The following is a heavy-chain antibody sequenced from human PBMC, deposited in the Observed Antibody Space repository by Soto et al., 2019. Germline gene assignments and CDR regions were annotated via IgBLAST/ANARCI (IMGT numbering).Heavy chain of an antibody. Sequence: SGTLSLTCTVSGGSISSYYWSWIRQPPGKGLEWIGYIYYSGSTNYNPSLKSRVTISVDTSKNQFSLKLSSVTAADTAVYYCARVVIVRESIGYCSSTSCYGLDWFDPWGQGTLVTVSS. CDR3: ARVVIVRESIGYCSSTSCYGLDWFDP. CDR1: GGSISSYY. CDR2: IYYSGST. D-gene: IGHD2-2*01. J-gene: IGHJ5*02. V-gene: IGHV4-59*08.